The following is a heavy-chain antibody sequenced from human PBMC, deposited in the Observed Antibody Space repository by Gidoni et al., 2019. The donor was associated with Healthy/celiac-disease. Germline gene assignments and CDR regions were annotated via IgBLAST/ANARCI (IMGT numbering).Heavy chain of an antibody. CDR2: IYYSGST. CDR3: AREGTGDTAMATFDY. Sequence: QVQRQESGPGLAKPSETLSPTCTVPGGPLSSGSYYWSWIRQPPGKGLEWIGYIYYSGSTNYNPSLKSRVTISVDTSKNQFSLKLSSVTAADTAVYYCAREGTGDTAMATFDYWGQGTLVTVSS. CDR1: GGPLSSGSYY. D-gene: IGHD5-18*01. V-gene: IGHV4-61*01. J-gene: IGHJ4*02.